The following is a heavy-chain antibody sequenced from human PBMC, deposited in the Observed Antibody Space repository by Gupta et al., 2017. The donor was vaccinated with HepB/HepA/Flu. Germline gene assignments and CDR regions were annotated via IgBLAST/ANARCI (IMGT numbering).Heavy chain of an antibody. CDR2: IWNDGSEE. J-gene: IGHJ4*02. V-gene: IGHV3-33*01. D-gene: IGHD6-6*01. Sequence: QVQLVESGGGVVQPGRSLRLSCAASGFIFNNYGMHWVRQAPGKGLEWVAVIWNDGSEEYYTDAVKGRFTIFRDNARDTLYLQMKTLRVEDTAVYYCARDGYSRSSGFDYWGQGTLVTVSS. CDR1: GFIFNNYG. CDR3: ARDGYSRSSGFDY.